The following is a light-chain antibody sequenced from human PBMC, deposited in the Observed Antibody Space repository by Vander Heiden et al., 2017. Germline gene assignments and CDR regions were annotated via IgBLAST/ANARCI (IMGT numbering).Light chain of an antibody. CDR3: QREGSSRT. CDR2: GAS. J-gene: IGKJ1*01. CDR1: RSVSSSY. Sequence: ALTLSPATLSLSPGERAALSCRASRSVSSSYVAWYQQNPGQATRRLKYGASSRATGIPDRCSGSGSGTDLTLTISRLEPEDFAVYYCQREGSSRTFGQGTKVEIK. V-gene: IGKV3-20*01.